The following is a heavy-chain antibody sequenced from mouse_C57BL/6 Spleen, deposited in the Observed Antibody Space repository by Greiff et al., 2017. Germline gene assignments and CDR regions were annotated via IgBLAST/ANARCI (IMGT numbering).Heavy chain of an antibody. CDR1: GYTFTSYW. Sequence: QVQLQQPGAELVKPGASVKLSCKASGYTFTSYWMHWVKQRPGQGLEWIGMIHPNSGSTNYNEKFKSKATLTVDKSSSTAYMQLSSLTSEDSAVYYCARSAGPPFYGSSLGYYAMDYWGQGTSVTVSS. V-gene: IGHV1-64*01. D-gene: IGHD1-1*01. CDR3: ARSAGPPFYGSSLGYYAMDY. J-gene: IGHJ4*01. CDR2: IHPNSGST.